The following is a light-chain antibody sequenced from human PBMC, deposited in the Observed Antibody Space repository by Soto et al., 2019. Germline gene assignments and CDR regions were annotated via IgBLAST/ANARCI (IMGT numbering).Light chain of an antibody. CDR1: QSVSSH. J-gene: IGKJ5*01. V-gene: IGKV3-15*01. Sequence: IVRTQSPATRSVSPGEGATVSCRASQSVSSHLAWYQHKPGQAPRLLFYDASTRATGITARFSGSGSGTEFTLTISSLQSEDFAVYYCQHYHGWPITFGQGTRFEIK. CDR3: QHYHGWPIT. CDR2: DAS.